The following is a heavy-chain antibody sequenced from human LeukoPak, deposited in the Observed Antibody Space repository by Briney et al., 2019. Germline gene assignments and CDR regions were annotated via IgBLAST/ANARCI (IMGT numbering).Heavy chain of an antibody. V-gene: IGHV3-21*01. CDR3: ARHYYYDSSGYYFVSALDY. J-gene: IGHJ4*02. Sequence: GGSLSLSCAASGFTFSSYSMNWVRQAPGKGLEWDSSISSSSSYIYYADSVKGRFTISRDNAKNSLYLQMNSLRAEDTAVYYCARHYYYDSSGYYFVSALDYWGQGTLVTVSS. D-gene: IGHD3-22*01. CDR2: ISSSSSYI. CDR1: GFTFSSYS.